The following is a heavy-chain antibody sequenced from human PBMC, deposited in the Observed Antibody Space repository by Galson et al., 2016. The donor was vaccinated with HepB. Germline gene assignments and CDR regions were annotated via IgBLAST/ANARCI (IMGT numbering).Heavy chain of an antibody. D-gene: IGHD6-19*01. CDR3: ARSAGQSAFYY. Sequence: SVKVSCKASGYSFTNNVIHWVRQAPGQRLEWMGWINAGNGVTKYSQKFQGRVTITRDTSASTAYMELSSLRSEDTAVYYCARSAGQSAFYYWGQGTLVTVSS. V-gene: IGHV1-3*01. J-gene: IGHJ4*02. CDR2: INAGNGVT. CDR1: GYSFTNNV.